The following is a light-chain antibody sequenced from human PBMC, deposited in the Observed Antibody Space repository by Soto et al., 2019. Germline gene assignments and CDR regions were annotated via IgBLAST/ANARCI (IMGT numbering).Light chain of an antibody. V-gene: IGKV1-5*03. CDR2: KAS. CDR3: EQYKSYSLIT. J-gene: IGKJ5*01. Sequence: DIQMTQSPSTLSASVGDRVTITCRASPEINNWLAWYQQKPGRAPNLLIYKASNVESGVPSRFSGSGSGTEFTLTISSLQPADFATYYCEQYKSYSLITFGQGTRLEIK. CDR1: PEINNW.